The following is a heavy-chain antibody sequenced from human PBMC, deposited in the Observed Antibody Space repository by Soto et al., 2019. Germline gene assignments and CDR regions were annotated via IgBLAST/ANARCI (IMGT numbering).Heavy chain of an antibody. CDR1: GFTFSNAW. D-gene: IGHD3-22*01. Sequence: GGSLRLSCAASGFTFSNAWMNWVRQAPGKGLEWVGRIKSKTDGGTTDYAAPVKGRFTISRDDSKNTLYLQMNSLKTEDTAVYYCTTDRDIGYYYDSSGYYDYWGQGTLVTVSS. CDR2: IKSKTDGGTT. J-gene: IGHJ4*02. V-gene: IGHV3-15*07. CDR3: TTDRDIGYYYDSSGYYDY.